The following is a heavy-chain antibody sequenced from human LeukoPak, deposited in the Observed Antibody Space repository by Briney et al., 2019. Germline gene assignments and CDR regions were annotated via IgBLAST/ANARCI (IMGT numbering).Heavy chain of an antibody. J-gene: IGHJ6*02. V-gene: IGHV3-66*01. CDR2: IYSGGST. CDR3: ARDRADYYYGMDV. Sequence: GGSLRLSCAASGFTFSSYAMSWVRQAPGKGLEWVSVIYSGGSTYYADSVKGRFTISRDNSKNTLYLQMNSLRAEDTAVYYCARDRADYYYGMDVWGQGTTVTVSS. CDR1: GFTFSSYA.